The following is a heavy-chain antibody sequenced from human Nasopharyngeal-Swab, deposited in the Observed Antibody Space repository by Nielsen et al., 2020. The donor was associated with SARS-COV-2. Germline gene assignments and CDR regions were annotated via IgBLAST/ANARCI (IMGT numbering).Heavy chain of an antibody. V-gene: IGHV3-74*01. CDR1: GFTFSSYW. CDR3: ARRGYYYDSSAPPDY. J-gene: IGHJ4*02. Sequence: GESLKISCAASGFTFSSYWMHWVRQAPGKGLVWVSRINSDGSSTSYADSVKGRFTISRDNAKNTLYLQMNSLRAEDTAVYYCARRGYYYDSSAPPDYWGQGTLVTVSS. D-gene: IGHD3-22*01. CDR2: INSDGSST.